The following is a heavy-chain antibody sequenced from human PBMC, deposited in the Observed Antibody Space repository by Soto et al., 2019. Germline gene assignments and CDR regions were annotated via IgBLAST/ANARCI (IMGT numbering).Heavy chain of an antibody. CDR1: GDTIRSDY. CDR2: IYSSGST. D-gene: IGHD6-13*01. J-gene: IGHJ6*02. Sequence: SETLSLTCSVSGDTIRSDYWSWIRQPPGKGLEWIGYIYSSGSTNYNPSLKSRVTISADTSKNQVSLKLSSVTAADTAVYYCASSNIAAAGFYYYGMDVWGRGTTVTVSS. CDR3: ASSNIAAAGFYYYGMDV. V-gene: IGHV4-59*01.